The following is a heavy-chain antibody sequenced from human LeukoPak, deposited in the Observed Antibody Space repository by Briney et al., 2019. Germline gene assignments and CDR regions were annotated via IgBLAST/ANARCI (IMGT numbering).Heavy chain of an antibody. Sequence: ASVKVSCKVSGYTLTELSMHWVRQAPGKGLEWMGGFDPEDGETIYAQKFQGRVTMTEDTSTDTAYMELSSLRSEDTAVYYCATAGVMITFGGVIPGFDPWGQGTLVTVSS. V-gene: IGHV1-24*01. CDR1: GYTLTELS. D-gene: IGHD3-16*01. J-gene: IGHJ5*02. CDR2: FDPEDGET. CDR3: ATAGVMITFGGVIPGFDP.